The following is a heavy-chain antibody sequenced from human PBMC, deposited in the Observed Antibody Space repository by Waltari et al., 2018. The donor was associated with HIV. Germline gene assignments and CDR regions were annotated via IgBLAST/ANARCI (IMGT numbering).Heavy chain of an antibody. D-gene: IGHD3-10*01. Sequence: QVQLPQWGAGLLKTSETLSLTCDIYGGSFRGYFWTWVRQSPGKGREWIGEINHSGTTNYNPSLKSRVSLSADTSKKQFSLNLTSVTAADTAVYYCARVWAAPYYFGTDPWGQGTQVTVSS. CDR3: ARVWAAPYYFGTDP. J-gene: IGHJ5*02. CDR1: GGSFRGYF. CDR2: INHSGTT. V-gene: IGHV4-34*01.